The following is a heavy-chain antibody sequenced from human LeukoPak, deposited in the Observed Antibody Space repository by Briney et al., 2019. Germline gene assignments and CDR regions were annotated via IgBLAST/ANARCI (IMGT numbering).Heavy chain of an antibody. D-gene: IGHD3-16*01. CDR2: ISGSSSHI. Sequence: GGSLRLSCEASGFTFSDYYMSWIRPAPGKGLEWISYISGSSSHINYADSVKGRFTISRDNAKKSVYLQMNSLRAEDTAVYYCIRDLFDDYSLDYWGQGALVTVSS. J-gene: IGHJ4*02. CDR3: IRDLFDDYSLDY. V-gene: IGHV3-11*06. CDR1: GFTFSDYY.